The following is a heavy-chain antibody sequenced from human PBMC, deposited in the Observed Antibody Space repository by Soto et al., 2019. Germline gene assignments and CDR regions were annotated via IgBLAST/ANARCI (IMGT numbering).Heavy chain of an antibody. CDR3: VRVNSYYYGMDV. CDR2: IYSGGST. CDR1: GFTVSNNY. J-gene: IGHJ6*02. Sequence: VESGGGLVQPGGSLRLSCAASGFTVSNNYMSWVRQAPGKGLEWVSVIYSGGSTYYADSVKGRFTLSRDSSKNTLHLQMNSLRAEDTAVYYCVRVNSYYYGMDVWGQGTTVTVSS. V-gene: IGHV3-66*01.